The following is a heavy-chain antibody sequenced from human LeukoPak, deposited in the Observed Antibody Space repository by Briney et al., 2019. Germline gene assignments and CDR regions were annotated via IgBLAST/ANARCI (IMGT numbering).Heavy chain of an antibody. Sequence: SGGSLRLSCAASGFTFSSYEMNWVRQAPGKGLEWVSYISSSGSTIYYADSVKGRFTISRDNAKNSLYLQMNSLRAEDTAVYYCARDGVVVVPAPSSFMDVWGKGTTVTVSS. D-gene: IGHD2-2*01. CDR1: GFTFSSYE. V-gene: IGHV3-48*03. CDR2: ISSSGSTI. J-gene: IGHJ6*03. CDR3: ARDGVVVVPAPSSFMDV.